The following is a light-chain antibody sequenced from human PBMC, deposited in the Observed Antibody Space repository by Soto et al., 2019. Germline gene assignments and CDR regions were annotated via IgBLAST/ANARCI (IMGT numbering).Light chain of an antibody. Sequence: EIGLTQSPGTLSLSQGARATLSCRASQSVTSSYVAWYQQKPGQAPRLLIYDASRRATGIPDRFSGSGSGTDFTLTSSRLEPEDFAVYYCQQYRSSPSLTFGGGTKVQIK. CDR3: QQYRSSPSLT. CDR1: QSVTSSY. J-gene: IGKJ4*01. CDR2: DAS. V-gene: IGKV3-20*01.